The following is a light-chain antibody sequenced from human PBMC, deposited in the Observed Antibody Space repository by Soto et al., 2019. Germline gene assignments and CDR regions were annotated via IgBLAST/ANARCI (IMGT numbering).Light chain of an antibody. Sequence: DIQLTQSPSFLSASVGDRVTITCRASQGISSYLAWYQQKPGKAPKLLIYAASTLQSGVPSRFCGSGSGTEFTLTISSLQTEDFATYYCQQLNSYRITFGQGTRLEIK. CDR3: QQLNSYRIT. CDR2: AAS. V-gene: IGKV1-9*01. CDR1: QGISSY. J-gene: IGKJ5*01.